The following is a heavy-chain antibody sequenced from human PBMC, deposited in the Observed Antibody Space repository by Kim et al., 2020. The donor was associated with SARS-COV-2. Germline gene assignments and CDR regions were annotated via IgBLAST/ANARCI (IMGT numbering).Heavy chain of an antibody. J-gene: IGHJ4*02. CDR1: GGSFSGYY. V-gene: IGHV4-34*01. CDR2: INHSGST. D-gene: IGHD4-17*01. Sequence: SETLSLTCAVYGGSFSGYYWSWIRQPPGKGLEWIGEINHSGSTNYNPSLKSRVTISVDTSKNQFSLKLSSVTAADTAVYYCARDLSTVTRYYFDYWGQGTLVTVSS. CDR3: ARDLSTVTRYYFDY.